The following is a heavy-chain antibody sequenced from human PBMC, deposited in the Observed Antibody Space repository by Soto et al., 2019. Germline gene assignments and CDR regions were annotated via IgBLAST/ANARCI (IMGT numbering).Heavy chain of an antibody. CDR1: GFTFSDFH. CDR3: GREEVPGGYYYYGLDV. Sequence: GGSLRLSCAASGFTFSDFHMNWIRQAPGQGLEWLAYISGSGSTLYYGDSVKGRFTVSRDAAKNHLYLQMNNLRAEDTAVYYCGREEVPGGYYYYGLDVWGQGTTVTVS. D-gene: IGHD3-3*01. V-gene: IGHV3-11*01. J-gene: IGHJ6*01. CDR2: ISGSGSTL.